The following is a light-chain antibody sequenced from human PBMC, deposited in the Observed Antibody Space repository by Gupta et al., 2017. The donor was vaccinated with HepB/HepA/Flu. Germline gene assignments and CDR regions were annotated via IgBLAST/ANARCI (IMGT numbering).Light chain of an antibody. Sequence: EILMTQSPATLSVSPGERATLSCRASQSVNSNLAWYQQKPGQAPRLLIYGASTRATGIPARFSGSGSGTEFTLTSSSRQSEDFALYYCQQDKNWPPLTFGGGTKVEMK. CDR2: GAS. J-gene: IGKJ4*01. V-gene: IGKV3-15*01. CDR3: QQDKNWPPLT. CDR1: QSVNSN.